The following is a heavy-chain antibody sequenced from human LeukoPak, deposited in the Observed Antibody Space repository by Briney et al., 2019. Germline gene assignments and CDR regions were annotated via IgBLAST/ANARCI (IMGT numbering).Heavy chain of an antibody. V-gene: IGHV4-31*03. CDR1: GGSISSGGYY. CDR3: ARQKADSSSWFPTDY. Sequence: SQPLSLTCTVSGGSISSGGYYWSWIRQHPGKGLEWIGYIYYSGSTYYNPSLKSRVTISVDTSKNQFSLKLSSVTAADTAVYYCARQKADSSSWFPTDYWGQGTLVTVSS. CDR2: IYYSGST. D-gene: IGHD6-13*01. J-gene: IGHJ4*02.